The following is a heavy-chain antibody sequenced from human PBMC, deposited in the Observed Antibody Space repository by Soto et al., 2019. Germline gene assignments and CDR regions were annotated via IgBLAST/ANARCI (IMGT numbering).Heavy chain of an antibody. Sequence: SGPTLVNPTETLTLTCTVSGFSLGNGRMGVSWIRQPPGKPLEWLAHFFSDAERSYSASMQSRLTMSMDTSGSQVVLIMTNMDPVDTATYYCARMDGDYNYYAMDVWGPGTTVTVSS. CDR2: FFSDAER. J-gene: IGHJ6*02. CDR1: GFSLGNGRMG. V-gene: IGHV2-26*01. D-gene: IGHD4-17*01. CDR3: ARMDGDYNYYAMDV.